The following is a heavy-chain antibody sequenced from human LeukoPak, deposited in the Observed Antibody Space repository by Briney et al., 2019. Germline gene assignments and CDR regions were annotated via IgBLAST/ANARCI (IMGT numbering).Heavy chain of an antibody. V-gene: IGHV4-39*01. CDR1: GGSISSSDYY. D-gene: IGHD4-23*01. Sequence: SETLSHTCTVSGGSISSSDYYWGWIRQPPGERLEWIGTIYYNGNTYYNPSLQSRVIISVDTSKNQFSLKLTSVTAPDTAVYYCARTVGTHRFDYWGQGILVTVSS. CDR2: IYYNGNT. J-gene: IGHJ4*02. CDR3: ARTVGTHRFDY.